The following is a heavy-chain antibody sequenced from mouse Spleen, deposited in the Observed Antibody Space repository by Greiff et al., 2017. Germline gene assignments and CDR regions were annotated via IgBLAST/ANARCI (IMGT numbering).Heavy chain of an antibody. V-gene: IGHV1-18*01. Sequence: VHVKQSGPELVKPGASVKIPCKASGYTFTDYNMDWVKQSHGKSLEWIGDINPNNGGTIYNQKFKGKATLTVDKSSSTAYMELRSLTSEDTAVYYCARSTTVVVDYWGQGTTLTVSS. J-gene: IGHJ2*01. CDR2: INPNNGGT. CDR3: ARSTTVVVDY. D-gene: IGHD1-1*01. CDR1: GYTFTDYN.